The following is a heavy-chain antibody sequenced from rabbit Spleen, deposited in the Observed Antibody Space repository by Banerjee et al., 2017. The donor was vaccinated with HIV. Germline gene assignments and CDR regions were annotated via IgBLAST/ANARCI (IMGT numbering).Heavy chain of an antibody. CDR1: GVSFSSSSY. CDR3: ARDLTGVIGWNFGW. V-gene: IGHV1S40*01. CDR2: IDIGSSGFT. J-gene: IGHJ4*01. D-gene: IGHD1-1*01. Sequence: QSLEESGGDLVKPGASLTLTCTASGVSFSSSSYMCWVRQAPGKGLEWIACIDIGSSGFTYFATWAKGRFTCSKTSSTTVILQMTRLTAADTATYFCARDLTGVIGWNFGWWGPGTLVTVS.